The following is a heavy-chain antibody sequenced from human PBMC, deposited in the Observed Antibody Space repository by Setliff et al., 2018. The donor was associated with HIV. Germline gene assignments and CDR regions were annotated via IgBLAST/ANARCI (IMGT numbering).Heavy chain of an antibody. CDR1: GFTFSSYT. J-gene: IGHJ4*02. CDR3: ARDHEDSGWYVESVDY. D-gene: IGHD6-19*01. CDR2: ISSSSSYI. V-gene: IGHV3-21*01. Sequence: GGSLRLSCAASGFTFSSYTINWVRQAPGKGLEWVSSISSSSSYIYYANSVKGRFTISRDNAKNSLYLQMSSLRAEDTAVYYCARDHEDSGWYVESVDYWGQGTLVTVSS.